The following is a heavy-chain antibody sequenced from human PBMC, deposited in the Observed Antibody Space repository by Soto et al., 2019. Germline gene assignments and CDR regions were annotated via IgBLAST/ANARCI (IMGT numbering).Heavy chain of an antibody. CDR2: IYYSGST. D-gene: IGHD6-6*01. Sequence: QLQLQESGPGLVKPSETLSLTCTVSGDSISSSSSYWAWIRQPPGKGLEWMGSIYYSGSTHYNSSRTRRLTMSVDASKRQFSLRLTSVTAAETAVYYSARNTSLVFDFWDQGALVTVSS. V-gene: IGHV4-39*01. J-gene: IGHJ4*02. CDR1: GDSISSSSSY. CDR3: ARNTSLVFDF.